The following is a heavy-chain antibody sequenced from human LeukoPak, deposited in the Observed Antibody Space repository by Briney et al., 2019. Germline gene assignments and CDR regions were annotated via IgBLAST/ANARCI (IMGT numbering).Heavy chain of an antibody. Sequence: GSLRLSCAASGFTLSSYNMNWVRQAPGKGLEWVSSITRSSYIYYGDSVRGRFTISRDNAKNSLYLQMNSLRAEDTAVYYCAREWRSMSTVTTNDAFDLWGQGTMVTASS. CDR1: GFTLSSYN. CDR2: ITRSSYI. CDR3: AREWRSMSTVTTNDAFDL. D-gene: IGHD4-17*01. V-gene: IGHV3-21*01. J-gene: IGHJ3*01.